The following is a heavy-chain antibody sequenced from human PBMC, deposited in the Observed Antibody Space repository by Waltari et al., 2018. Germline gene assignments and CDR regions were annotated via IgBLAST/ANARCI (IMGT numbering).Heavy chain of an antibody. V-gene: IGHV4-39*01. D-gene: IGHD6-13*01. J-gene: IGHJ4*02. Sequence: QLQLQESGPRLVQPSETLSLTCVVSGFSITSDLHLWAWLRQPPGKGLEWLGAIFYTGTTYYIPSLKSRVTISVDTSKNQFSLNVDSVTATDTAVYYCARQGESSSWLDSWGQGTLMTVS. CDR3: ARQGESSSWLDS. CDR2: IFYTGTT. CDR1: GFSITSDLHL.